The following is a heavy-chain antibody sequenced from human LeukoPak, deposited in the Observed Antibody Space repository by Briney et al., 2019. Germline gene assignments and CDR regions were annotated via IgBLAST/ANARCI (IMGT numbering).Heavy chain of an antibody. Sequence: GGSLRLSCVAFGFTFRSYGMHWVRQAPGKGLEWLAIIYFDGSNQYYADSVKGRFTISRDNSKNTLYLQMSSLRAEDTAVYYCARADWFSFDYWGQGNMVAVSS. J-gene: IGHJ4*02. D-gene: IGHD3-9*01. CDR3: ARADWFSFDY. CDR1: GFTFRSYG. CDR2: IYFDGSNQ. V-gene: IGHV3-33*01.